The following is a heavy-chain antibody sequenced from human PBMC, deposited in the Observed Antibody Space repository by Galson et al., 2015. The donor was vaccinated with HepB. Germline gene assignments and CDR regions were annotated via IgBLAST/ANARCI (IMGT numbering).Heavy chain of an antibody. CDR1: GFTFSSYA. CDR3: VKDRHSSGVIFRDY. CDR2: ISSNGGST. Sequence: SLRLSCAASGFTFSSYAMHWVRQAPGKGLEYVSAISSNGGSTYYADSVKGRFTISRDNSKNTLYLQMSSLRAEDTAVYYCVKDRHSSGVIFRDYWGQGTLVTVSS. D-gene: IGHD3-10*01. J-gene: IGHJ4*02. V-gene: IGHV3-64D*06.